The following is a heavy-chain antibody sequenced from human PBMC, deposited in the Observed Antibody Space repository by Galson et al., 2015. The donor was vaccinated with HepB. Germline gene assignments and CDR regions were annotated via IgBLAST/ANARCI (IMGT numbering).Heavy chain of an antibody. V-gene: IGHV3-30-3*01. CDR1: GIAFSRSD. Sequence: SLRLSCAASGIAFSRSDMHWVRQAPGRGLEWVAIISYDGGKKYYAKSVQGQFTISRDNSKSTLFLLMNNMRSEDTAMYYCTRAVREPDSGYFDSWGQGALVTVSS. CDR3: TRAVREPDSGYFDS. J-gene: IGHJ4*02. CDR2: ISYDGGKK. D-gene: IGHD1-14*01.